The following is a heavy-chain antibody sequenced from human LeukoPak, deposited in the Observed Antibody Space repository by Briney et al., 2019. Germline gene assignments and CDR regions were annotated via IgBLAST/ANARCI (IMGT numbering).Heavy chain of an antibody. CDR1: GGSISSDY. J-gene: IGHJ3*02. Sequence: SDTLSLTCTGSGGSISSDYWSWIQQPPGKGLEWIGYIYFSGSTTYNPSLRSRLIISVDTSKNQFSLRLTSVTAADTAVYYCARWGSGFGIWGQGTMVTVS. V-gene: IGHV4-59*07. CDR3: ARWGSGFGI. CDR2: IYFSGST. D-gene: IGHD6-19*01.